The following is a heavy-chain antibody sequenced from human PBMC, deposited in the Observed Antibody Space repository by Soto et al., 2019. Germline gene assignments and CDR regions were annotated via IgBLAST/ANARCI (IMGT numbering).Heavy chain of an antibody. CDR1: DFTFTTAW. V-gene: IGHV3-15*07. CDR3: TAQGS. Sequence: GGSLRFSCACSDFTFTTAWMHWVRQAPGRGLEWVGRIRSKVDGGTTDYAAPVKGRFFISRDDSKDTLYLQMNNLEIDDTGVYYCTAQGSGGQGTLVTVSS. J-gene: IGHJ4*02. CDR2: IRSKVDGGTT. D-gene: IGHD3-10*01.